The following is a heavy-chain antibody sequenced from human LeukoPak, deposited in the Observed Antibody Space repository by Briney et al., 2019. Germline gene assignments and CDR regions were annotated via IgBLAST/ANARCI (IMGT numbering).Heavy chain of an antibody. Sequence: ASVKVSCKASGYTFTSYGIGWVRQAPGQGLEWMGWISAYNGNTNYAQKLQGRVTMTTDTSTSTAYMELRSLRSDDTAVYYCARDLRSYPFYYYYGMDVWGQGTTVTVSS. V-gene: IGHV1-18*01. CDR1: GYTFTSYG. D-gene: IGHD1-26*01. J-gene: IGHJ6*02. CDR2: ISAYNGNT. CDR3: ARDLRSYPFYYYYGMDV.